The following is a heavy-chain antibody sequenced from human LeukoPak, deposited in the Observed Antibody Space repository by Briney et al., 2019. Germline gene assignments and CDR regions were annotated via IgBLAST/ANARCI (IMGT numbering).Heavy chain of an antibody. V-gene: IGHV1-18*01. CDR3: ARDFGVVILGGRVDP. Sequence: ASVKVSCKASGYTFTNYDINWVRQAPGQGLEWMGWISASNGNTHYAQRLQGGVTMTTDTSTSTANMELRSLRSDDTAVYYCARDFGVVILGGRVDPWGQGTLVTVSS. CDR2: ISASNGNT. CDR1: GYTFTNYD. J-gene: IGHJ5*02. D-gene: IGHD3-3*01.